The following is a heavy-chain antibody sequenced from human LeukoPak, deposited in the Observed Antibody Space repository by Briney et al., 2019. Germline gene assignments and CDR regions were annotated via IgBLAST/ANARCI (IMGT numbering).Heavy chain of an antibody. D-gene: IGHD3-10*01. Sequence: PGGSLRLSCAASGFTFSSYGMSWVRQAPGKGLEWVSGIGGNGGTIHYADSVKGRFTISRDNSKNTLHLQMNSLRAEDTAVYYCAKVPIYGSGSAPGYYFDYWGQGTLVTVSS. CDR3: AKVPIYGSGSAPGYYFDY. V-gene: IGHV3-23*01. CDR1: GFTFSSYG. J-gene: IGHJ4*02. CDR2: IGGNGGTI.